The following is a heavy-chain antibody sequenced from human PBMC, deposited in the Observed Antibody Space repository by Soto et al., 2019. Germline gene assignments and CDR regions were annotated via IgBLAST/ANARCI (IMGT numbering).Heavy chain of an antibody. CDR2: ISSSSSSI. D-gene: IGHD2-15*01. Sequence: EVQMVVSGGGLVQPGGSLRLSCAASGFAFSTYDMNWVRQAPGTGLEWVSYISSSSSSISYTDSVKGRFTRSRDNAKNSLYLQMKSLRDEDTAVYYCASGKVVAPEMNNFDYWGQGTLVTVSS. J-gene: IGHJ4*02. CDR1: GFAFSTYD. CDR3: ASGKVVAPEMNNFDY. V-gene: IGHV3-48*02.